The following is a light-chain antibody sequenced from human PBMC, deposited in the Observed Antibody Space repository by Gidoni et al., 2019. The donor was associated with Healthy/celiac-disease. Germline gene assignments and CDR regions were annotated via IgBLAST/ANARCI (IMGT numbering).Light chain of an antibody. CDR1: SSDVGGYNY. Sequence: QSALTQPADVYGSPGQALTVSYTGTSSDVGGYNYVSGSLQHPGKAPKLMISEVSTPPSGVSTRFSGSKSGNTASLPLSVLQAADDADYYCSSYPSSSTRVVFGGGTKLTVL. CDR2: EVS. J-gene: IGLJ2*01. V-gene: IGLV2-14*01. CDR3: SSYPSSSTRVV.